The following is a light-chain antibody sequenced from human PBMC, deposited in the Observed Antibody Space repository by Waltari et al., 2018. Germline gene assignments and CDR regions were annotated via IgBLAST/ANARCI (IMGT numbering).Light chain of an antibody. CDR2: GNI. J-gene: IGLJ3*02. V-gene: IGLV1-40*01. CDR1: SHNIGAGSD. Sequence: QSVLEQPNSVSGAAGQRVTITCSGSSHNIGAGSDKKWYQHLPGKAPKLLIYGNINRPSGVPDRFSGSKSGTSASLAITGLQAEDEADYYCQSYDSSLSRSVFGGGTKLTVL. CDR3: QSYDSSLSRSV.